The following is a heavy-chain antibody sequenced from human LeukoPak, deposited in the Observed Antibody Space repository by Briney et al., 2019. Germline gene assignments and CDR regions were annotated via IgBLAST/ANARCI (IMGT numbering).Heavy chain of an antibody. J-gene: IGHJ4*02. D-gene: IGHD6-19*01. V-gene: IGHV4-61*01. CDR1: GGSVSSGNYY. Sequence: SETLSLTCTVSGGSVSSGNYYWSWIRRPPGKGLEWIGYIYDSGSTNYNPSLKSRVTISIDTSKNQFSLSLNSVTAADTAVYYCARRRQWLDYWGQGTLVTVSS. CDR3: ARRRQWLDY. CDR2: IYDSGST.